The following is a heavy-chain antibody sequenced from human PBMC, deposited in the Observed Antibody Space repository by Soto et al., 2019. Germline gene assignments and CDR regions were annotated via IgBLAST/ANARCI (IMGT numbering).Heavy chain of an antibody. J-gene: IGHJ5*02. CDR2: ISAYNGST. Sequence: ASVKVSCKASGYTFTNYGFTWVRQAPGQGLEWMGWISAYNGSTNYAQKLQGRVTMTTDTSTSTAYMELRSLRSDDTAVYYCARDVGVIAAPTYNWFDPWGQGTLVTVSS. CDR1: GYTFTNYG. V-gene: IGHV1-18*01. D-gene: IGHD6-6*01. CDR3: ARDVGVIAAPTYNWFDP.